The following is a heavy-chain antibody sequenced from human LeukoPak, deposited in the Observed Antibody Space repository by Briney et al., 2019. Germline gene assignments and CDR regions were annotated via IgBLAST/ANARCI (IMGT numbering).Heavy chain of an antibody. J-gene: IGHJ5*02. Sequence: SETLSLXXTVSGGSIXXXXXXXIRQXPGXXXXXXXXTHYSGSTNXNPSLXXXVTMSVDTSKNLFSLKLSSVTAADSAVYYCARGDMMLRGVIDEIDPWGQGTLVTASS. V-gene: IGHV4-59*01. D-gene: IGHD3-10*01. CDR2: THYSGST. CDR1: GGSIXXXX. CDR3: ARGDMMLRGVIDEIDP.